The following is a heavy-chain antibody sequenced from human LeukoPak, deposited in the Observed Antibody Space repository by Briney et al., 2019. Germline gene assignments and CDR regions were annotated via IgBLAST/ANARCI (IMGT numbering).Heavy chain of an antibody. V-gene: IGHV3-7*04. CDR2: IKQDGSEA. Sequence: PGGSLRLSCAASEFTFNRYWMSWVRQAPGKGLQWVANIKQDGSEAHYVDSVKGRFTISRDNAKNSLSLQMNSLKVDDTGVYFCTRDALFGSGRTHLDFWSQGTLVSVSS. D-gene: IGHD3-10*01. CDR3: TRDALFGSGRTHLDF. CDR1: EFTFNRYW. J-gene: IGHJ4*02.